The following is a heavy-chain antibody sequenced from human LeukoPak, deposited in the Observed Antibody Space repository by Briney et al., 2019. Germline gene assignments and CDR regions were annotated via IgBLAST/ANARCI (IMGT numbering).Heavy chain of an antibody. CDR2: IYYSGST. D-gene: IGHD3-10*02. CDR3: ARGYNYFSGVSLDS. Sequence: GSLRLSCAASGFTFSTYSMSWVRQAPGKGLEWIANIYYSGSTNYTPSLKSRVTISVDKSKSQFSLTLSSVTAADTAVYYCARGYNYFSGVSLDSWGQGTLVTVSS. V-gene: IGHV4-59*01. J-gene: IGHJ4*02. CDR1: GFTFSTYS.